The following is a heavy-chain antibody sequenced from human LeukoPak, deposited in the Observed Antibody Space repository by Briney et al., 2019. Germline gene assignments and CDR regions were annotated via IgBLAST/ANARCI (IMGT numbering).Heavy chain of an antibody. J-gene: IGHJ6*03. CDR2: IYYSGST. CDR3: ARGVEDIVVVPDYYYYYYMDV. V-gene: IGHV4-38-2*02. D-gene: IGHD2-2*01. Sequence: SETLSLTCTVSGYSISSGYYWGWIRQPPGKGLEWIGSIYYSGSTYYNPSLKSRVTISVDTSKNQFSLKLSSVTAADTAVYYCARGVEDIVVVPDYYYYYYMDVWGKGTTVTISS. CDR1: GYSISSGYY.